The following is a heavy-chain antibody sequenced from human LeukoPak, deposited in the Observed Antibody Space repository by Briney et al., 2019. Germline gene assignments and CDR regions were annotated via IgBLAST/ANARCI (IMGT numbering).Heavy chain of an antibody. V-gene: IGHV3-7*01. J-gene: IGHJ6*02. CDR1: GFTFSSHA. D-gene: IGHD3-22*01. CDR3: ASGIRYYYDSSGYVDYYGMDV. Sequence: GGSPRLSCVASGFTFSSHAMSWVRQAPGKGLEWVAHIKPDGSEKYYVDSVKGRFTISRDNAKNSLYLQMNSLRAEDTAVYYCASGIRYYYDSSGYVDYYGMDVWGQGTTVTVSS. CDR2: IKPDGSEK.